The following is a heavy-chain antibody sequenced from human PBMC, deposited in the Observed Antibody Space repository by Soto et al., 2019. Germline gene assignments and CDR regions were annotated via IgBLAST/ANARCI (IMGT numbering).Heavy chain of an antibody. CDR1: GDTFNKYT. CDR3: ARDGHGYNYWYFDL. V-gene: IGHV1-69*01. CDR2: IIPIYGTA. J-gene: IGHJ2*01. Sequence: QVQLVQSGAEVKEPGSSVKVSCKVSGDTFNKYTINWVRQAPGLGLEWMAGIIPIYGTANYALKFHGRIKVTADDSTATAYMELNSLTSEDTAIYYCARDGHGYNYWYFDLWGRGTLITVSS. D-gene: IGHD5-12*01.